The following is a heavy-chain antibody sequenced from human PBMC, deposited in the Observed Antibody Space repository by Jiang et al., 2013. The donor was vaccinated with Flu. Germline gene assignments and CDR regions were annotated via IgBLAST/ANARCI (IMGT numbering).Heavy chain of an antibody. V-gene: IGHV1-69*04. CDR1: GGTFSSYA. CDR2: IIPILGIA. CDR3: ARDQSYYDSSGYDAFDI. D-gene: IGHD3-22*01. Sequence: SGAEVKKPGSSVKVSCKASGGTFSSYAISWVRQAPGQGLEWMGRIIPILGIANYAQKFQGRVTITADKSTSTAYMELSSLRSEDTAVYYCARDQSYYDSSGYDAFDIWGQGTMVTVSS. J-gene: IGHJ3*02.